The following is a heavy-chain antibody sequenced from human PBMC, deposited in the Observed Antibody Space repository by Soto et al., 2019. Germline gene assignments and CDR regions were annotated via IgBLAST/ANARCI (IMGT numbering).Heavy chain of an antibody. V-gene: IGHV4-39*07. J-gene: IGHJ4*02. CDR2: MHYGGNS. CDR1: GGSISSSSYY. D-gene: IGHD3-16*01. Sequence: SETLSLTCTVSGGSISSSSYYWGWIRQPPGKGLEWIGSMHYGGNSYYNPSLKSRVTISVDTSKNQFSLKLSSVTAADTAVYYCARDRVMLTFGGASEEWGIDSWGQGTLVTVSS. CDR3: ARDRVMLTFGGASEEWGIDS.